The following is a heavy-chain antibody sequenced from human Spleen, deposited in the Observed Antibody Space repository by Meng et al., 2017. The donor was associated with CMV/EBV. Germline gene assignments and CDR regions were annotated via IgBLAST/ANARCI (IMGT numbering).Heavy chain of an antibody. J-gene: IGHJ6*02. CDR1: GLTVSSNY. D-gene: IGHD1/OR15-1a*01. CDR2: IYSGGST. Sequence: GESLKISYAVSGLTVSSNYMSWVRQAPGKGLEWVSVIYSGGSTYYADSVKGRFTISRDKSMNTLYLQMNSLRADDTAVYYCARDLRATWNNFPSVMDVWGQGTTVTVSS. CDR3: ARDLRATWNNFPSVMDV. V-gene: IGHV3-53*01.